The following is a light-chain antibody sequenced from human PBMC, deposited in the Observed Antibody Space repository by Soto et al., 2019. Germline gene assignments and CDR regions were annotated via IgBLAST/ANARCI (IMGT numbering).Light chain of an antibody. Sequence: QSALTQPPSVSRSPGQSVTISCTGTSSDVGGYNYVSWFQQHPGKAPKLMIDEVSKRPSGVPDRFSGSKSGHTASLTVSGLQAEDESDYYCTSYAGSNIWVFGGGTKVTIL. CDR1: SSDVGGYNY. J-gene: IGLJ2*01. CDR2: EVS. V-gene: IGLV2-8*02. CDR3: TSYAGSNIWV.